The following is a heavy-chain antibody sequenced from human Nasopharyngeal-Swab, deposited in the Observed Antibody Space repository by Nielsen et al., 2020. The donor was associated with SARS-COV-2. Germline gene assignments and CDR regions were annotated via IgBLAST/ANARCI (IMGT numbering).Heavy chain of an antibody. Sequence: GESLKISCAASGFSFSRHGMNWVRQAPGKGLEWVSSVGGSDDSTFYADSVKGRFTISRDSSTNTLYLQMNNVRAEDTAVYYCARDLGGGYCTTTNCPGSWGQGTLVTVSS. D-gene: IGHD2-2*01. V-gene: IGHV3-23*01. CDR3: ARDLGGGYCTTTNCPGS. CDR2: VGGSDDST. J-gene: IGHJ1*01. CDR1: GFSFSRHG.